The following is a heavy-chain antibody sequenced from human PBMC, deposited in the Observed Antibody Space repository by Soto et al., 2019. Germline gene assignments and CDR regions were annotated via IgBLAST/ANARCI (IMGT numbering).Heavy chain of an antibody. Sequence: PGGSLRLSCAASAFSFSKSGMGLVRQAPGKGLEYVARIGGSGRNTYYADSVKGRFTISRDNSKNTLFLQMNSLRAEDKAIYYCAKDGLSDLQSAIDYWGQGTMFTVSS. V-gene: IGHV3-23*01. J-gene: IGHJ4*02. CDR2: IGGSGRNT. D-gene: IGHD6-13*01. CDR3: AKDGLSDLQSAIDY. CDR1: AFSFSKSG.